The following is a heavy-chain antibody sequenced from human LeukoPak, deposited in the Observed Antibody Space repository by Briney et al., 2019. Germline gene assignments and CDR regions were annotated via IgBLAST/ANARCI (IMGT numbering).Heavy chain of an antibody. D-gene: IGHD1-14*01. J-gene: IGHJ4*02. CDR1: GFTVITND. Sequence: GGSLRLSCAASGFTVITNDMTWVRQAPGKGLEWISVLCDGNTKYADSVQGRFTISRDNSKNTLYLEMNSLSPDDTAVYYCARGVEPLAANTLAYWGQGTLVTVSS. CDR2: LCDGNT. V-gene: IGHV3-53*01. CDR3: ARGVEPLAANTLAY.